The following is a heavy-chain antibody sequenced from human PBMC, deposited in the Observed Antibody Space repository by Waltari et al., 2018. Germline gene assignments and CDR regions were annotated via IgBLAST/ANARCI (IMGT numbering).Heavy chain of an antibody. D-gene: IGHD3-22*01. CDR1: GFTFSSYS. CDR2: ISSSSSTI. V-gene: IGHV3-48*01. J-gene: IGHJ4*02. Sequence: EVQLVESGGGLVQPGGSLRLSCAASGFTFSSYSMNWVRQAPGKGLEWVSYISSSSSTIYYAGSVKGRFTSSRDNAKNSLYLQMNSLRAEDTAVYYCASAGYYDSSGPPHFDYWGQGTLVTVSS. CDR3: ASAGYYDSSGPPHFDY.